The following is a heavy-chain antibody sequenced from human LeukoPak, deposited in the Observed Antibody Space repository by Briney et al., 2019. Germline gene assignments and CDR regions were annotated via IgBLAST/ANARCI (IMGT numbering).Heavy chain of an antibody. D-gene: IGHD3-22*01. Sequence: SETLSLTCTVSGGSISSYYWSWIRQPPGKGLEWIGYIYYSGSTNYNPSLKSQVTISVDTSKNQFSLKLSSVTAADTAVYYCARGTDSSGYSFDYWGQGTLVTVSS. CDR2: IYYSGST. V-gene: IGHV4-59*01. J-gene: IGHJ4*02. CDR3: ARGTDSSGYSFDY. CDR1: GGSISSYY.